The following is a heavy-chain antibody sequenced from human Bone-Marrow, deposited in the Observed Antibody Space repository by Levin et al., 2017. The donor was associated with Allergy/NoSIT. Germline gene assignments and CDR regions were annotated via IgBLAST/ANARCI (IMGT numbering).Heavy chain of an antibody. D-gene: IGHD2-8*01. CDR3: ARTWYATFDY. CDR2: IYYSGST. V-gene: IGHV4-39*01. Sequence: SETLSLTCTVSGGSISSSSYYWGWIRQPPGKGLEWIGSIYYSGSTYYNPSLKSRVTISVDTSKNQFSLKLSSVTAADTAVYYCARTWYATFDYWGQGTLVTVSS. CDR1: GGSISSSSYY. J-gene: IGHJ4*02.